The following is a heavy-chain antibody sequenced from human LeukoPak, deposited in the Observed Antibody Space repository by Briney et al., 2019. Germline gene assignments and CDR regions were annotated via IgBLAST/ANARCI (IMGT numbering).Heavy chain of an antibody. CDR1: GGSISSYY. CDR3: ARFVVVTAIRGYFQH. J-gene: IGHJ1*01. V-gene: IGHV4-59*01. Sequence: SETLSLTCTVSGGSISSYYWSWIRQPPGKGLEWIGYIYYSGSTNYNPSLKSRVTISVDTSKNQFSLKLSSVTAADTAVYYCARFVVVTAIRGYFQHWGQGTLVTVSS. CDR2: IYYSGST. D-gene: IGHD2-21*02.